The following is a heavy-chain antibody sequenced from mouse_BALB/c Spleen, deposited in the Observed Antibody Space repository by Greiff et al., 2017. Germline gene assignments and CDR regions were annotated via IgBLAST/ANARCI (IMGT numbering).Heavy chain of an antibody. V-gene: IGHV14-3*02. Sequence: EVQLQQSGAELVKPGASVKLSCTASGFNIKDTYMHWVKQRPEQGLEWIGRIDPANGNTKYDPKFQGKATITADTSSNTAYLQLSSLTSEDTAVYYCARSGDYDGYFDVWGAGTTVTVSS. CDR3: ARSGDYDGYFDV. D-gene: IGHD2-4*01. J-gene: IGHJ1*01. CDR1: GFNIKDTY. CDR2: IDPANGNT.